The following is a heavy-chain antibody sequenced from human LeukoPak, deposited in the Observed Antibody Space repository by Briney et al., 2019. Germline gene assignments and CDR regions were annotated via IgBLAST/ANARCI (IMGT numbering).Heavy chain of an antibody. CDR2: INHSGST. D-gene: IGHD3-9*01. J-gene: IGHJ5*02. CDR3: ARHGGYYDILTGYSPYNWFDP. V-gene: IGHV4-34*01. Sequence: SETLSLTCAVYGGSFSGYYWSWIRQPPGKGLEWIGEINHSGSTNYNPSLKSRVTISVDTSKNQFSLKLSSVTAADTAVYYCARHGGYYDILTGYSPYNWFDPWGQGTLVTVSS. CDR1: GGSFSGYY.